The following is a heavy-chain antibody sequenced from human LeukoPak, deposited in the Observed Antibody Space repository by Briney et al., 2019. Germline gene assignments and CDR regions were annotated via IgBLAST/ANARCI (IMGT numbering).Heavy chain of an antibody. CDR2: MYYSGST. Sequence: SETLSLTCTVSGGSISSYYWSWIRQPPGKGLEWIGYMYYSGSTNYNPSLKSRVTISVDTSKNQFSLKLSSVTAADTAVYYCARRRGYSYYYYMDVWGKGTTVTISS. J-gene: IGHJ6*03. CDR3: ARRRGYSYYYYMDV. CDR1: GGSISSYY. V-gene: IGHV4-59*01. D-gene: IGHD5-18*01.